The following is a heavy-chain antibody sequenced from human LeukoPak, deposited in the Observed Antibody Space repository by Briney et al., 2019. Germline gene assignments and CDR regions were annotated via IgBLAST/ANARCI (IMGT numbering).Heavy chain of an antibody. CDR1: GGSISSYY. V-gene: IGHV4-59*12. CDR2: IYYSGST. CDR3: VSSWELPHYFDY. D-gene: IGHD1-26*01. J-gene: IGHJ4*02. Sequence: PSETPSLTCTVSGGSISSYYWSWIRQPPGKGLEWIGYIYYSGSTNYNPSLKSRVTISVDTSKNQFSLKLSSVTAADTAVYYCVSSWELPHYFDYWGQGTLVTVSS.